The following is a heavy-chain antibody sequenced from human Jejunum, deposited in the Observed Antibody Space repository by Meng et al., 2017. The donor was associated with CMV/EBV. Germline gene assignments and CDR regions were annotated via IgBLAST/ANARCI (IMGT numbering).Heavy chain of an antibody. D-gene: IGHD6-13*01. Sequence: GFTFSSYWMGWVRQAPGKGLEWVANIKQDGSEKYYVDSVKGRFTISRDNAKNSLYLQMNSLRAEDTAVYYCARGSAAAGPDYFDYWGQGTLVTVSS. V-gene: IGHV3-7*01. J-gene: IGHJ4*02. CDR2: IKQDGSEK. CDR1: GFTFSSYW. CDR3: ARGSAAAGPDYFDY.